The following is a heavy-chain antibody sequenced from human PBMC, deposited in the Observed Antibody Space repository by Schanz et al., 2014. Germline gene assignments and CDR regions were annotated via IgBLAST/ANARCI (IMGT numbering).Heavy chain of an antibody. CDR1: GGSLSYYY. V-gene: IGHV4-59*01. CDR2: IYSSGST. CDR3: ARSGTGDAFEI. Sequence: QVQLQESGPGLVKPSGTLSLTCTVSGGSLSYYYWHWIRQPPGNGLEWIGYIYSSGSTNYNPALKSRVTISVDTSNNQFSLKLSSVTAADTAVYYCARSGTGDAFEIWGQGTKVTVSS. J-gene: IGHJ3*02. D-gene: IGHD1-26*01.